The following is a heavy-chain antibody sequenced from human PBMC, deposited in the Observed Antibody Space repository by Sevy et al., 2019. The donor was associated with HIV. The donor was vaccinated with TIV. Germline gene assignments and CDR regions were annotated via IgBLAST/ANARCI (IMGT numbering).Heavy chain of an antibody. J-gene: IGHJ4*02. V-gene: IGHV3-23*01. CDR3: AREGCTKPHDY. D-gene: IGHD2-8*01. CDR2: LSFGCGEI. CDR1: GFTFSKYS. Sequence: GGSLRLSCAASGFTFSKYSMSWVRQPPGKGREWVSTLSFGCGEINYEDSVKGRFTISRDNSKSSVYLQMNNLRPEDTAVYYCAREGCTKPHDYGGQGTLVTVSS.